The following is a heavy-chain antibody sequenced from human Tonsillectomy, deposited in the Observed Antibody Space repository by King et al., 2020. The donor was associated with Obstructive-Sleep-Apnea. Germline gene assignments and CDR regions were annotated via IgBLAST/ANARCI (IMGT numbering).Heavy chain of an antibody. CDR3: AREWGDYYGSRSLPSFDY. D-gene: IGHD3-10*01. CDR1: GGSISSSSYY. CDR2: IYYSGST. Sequence: LQLQESGPGLVKPSETLSLTCTVSGGSISSSSYYWGWIRQPPGKGLEWIGSIYYSGSTYYNPSLKSRVTISVDTSKNQFSLKLSSVTAADTAVYYCAREWGDYYGSRSLPSFDYWGQGTLVTVSS. V-gene: IGHV4-39*07. J-gene: IGHJ4*02.